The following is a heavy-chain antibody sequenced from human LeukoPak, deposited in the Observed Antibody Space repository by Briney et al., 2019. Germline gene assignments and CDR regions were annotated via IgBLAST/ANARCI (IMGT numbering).Heavy chain of an antibody. Sequence: SETLSLTCTVSGGSISSYYWSWIRQPPGKGLEWIGYIYYSGSTNYNPSLKSRVTISVDTSKNQFSLKLSSVTAADTAVYYCARDQGQLPIDYWGQGTLVTVSS. D-gene: IGHD2-2*01. J-gene: IGHJ4*02. CDR1: GGSISSYY. CDR2: IYYSGST. CDR3: ARDQGQLPIDY. V-gene: IGHV4-59*12.